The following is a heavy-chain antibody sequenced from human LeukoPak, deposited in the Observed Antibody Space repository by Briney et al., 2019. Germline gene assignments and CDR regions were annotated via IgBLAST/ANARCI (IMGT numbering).Heavy chain of an antibody. J-gene: IGHJ4*02. CDR1: GFTFDDYA. CDR3: AKDIGYSYGAFGY. CDR2: IGGDGGST. D-gene: IGHD5-18*01. Sequence: QPGGSLRLSCAASGFTFDDYAMHWVRQAPGKGLEWVSLIGGDGGSTYYGDSVKGRFTISRDNSRNSLYLQMNSLRSEDTALYFCAKDIGYSYGAFGYWGQGTLVTVSS. V-gene: IGHV3-43*02.